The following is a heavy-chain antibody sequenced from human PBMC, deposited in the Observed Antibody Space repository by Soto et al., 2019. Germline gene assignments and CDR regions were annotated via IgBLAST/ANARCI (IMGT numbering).Heavy chain of an antibody. CDR1: GYSFTSYW. V-gene: IGHV5-51*01. J-gene: IGHJ4*02. D-gene: IGHD3-22*01. CDR3: ARVTGYYDSSGYYPFDY. CDR2: IYPGDSDT. Sequence: PGESLKISCKGSGYSFTSYWIGWVRQMPGKGLEWMGIIYPGDSDTRYSPSFQGQVTISADKSISTAYLQWSGLKASDTAMYYCARVTGYYDSSGYYPFDYWGQGTLVTVSS.